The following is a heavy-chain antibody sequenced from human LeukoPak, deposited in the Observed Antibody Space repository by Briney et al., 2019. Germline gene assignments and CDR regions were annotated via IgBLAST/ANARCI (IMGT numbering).Heavy chain of an antibody. CDR3: ASRTYDSSGYYLYYFDY. CDR1: GGTFSSYP. CDR2: IIPILGIA. V-gene: IGHV1-69*02. Sequence: SVKVSCKASGGTFSSYPISWVRQAPGQGLEWMGRIIPILGIANYAQKFKGRVTITADESTNTAYMELSSLGSEDTAVYYCASRTYDSSGYYLYYFDYWGQGTLVTVSS. J-gene: IGHJ4*02. D-gene: IGHD3-22*01.